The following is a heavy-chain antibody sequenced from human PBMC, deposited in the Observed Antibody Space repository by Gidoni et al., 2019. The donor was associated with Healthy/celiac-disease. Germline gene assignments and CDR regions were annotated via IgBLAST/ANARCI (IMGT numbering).Heavy chain of an antibody. V-gene: IGHV3-30-3*01. CDR2: ISYDGSNK. CDR1: GFTFNNYA. Sequence: QVQLVESGGGVVQPGRSLRLPCAASGFTFNNYAMHWVRQAPGKGLEWVAVISYDGSNKYYADSVKGRFTISRDNSKNTLYLQMNSLRAEDTAVYYCARDFQTTVDAFDIWGQGTMVTVSS. D-gene: IGHD4-17*01. J-gene: IGHJ3*02. CDR3: ARDFQTTVDAFDI.